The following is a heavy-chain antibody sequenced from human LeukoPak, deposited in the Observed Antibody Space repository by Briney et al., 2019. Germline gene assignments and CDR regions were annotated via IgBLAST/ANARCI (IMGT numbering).Heavy chain of an antibody. D-gene: IGHD2/OR15-2a*01. V-gene: IGHV6-1*01. CDR3: ARRAQWVLHSGYLDY. J-gene: IGHJ4*02. CDR1: GDIFSSNSAA. CDR2: KYYRSKWYN. Sequence: SQTLSLTCALCGDIFSSNSAACHWGRQAPSRGLERLERKYYRSKWYNDYAVSVKSRITINPDTSKNQFSLQLNSVTPEDTAVYYCARRAQWVLHSGYLDYWGQGILVTVSS.